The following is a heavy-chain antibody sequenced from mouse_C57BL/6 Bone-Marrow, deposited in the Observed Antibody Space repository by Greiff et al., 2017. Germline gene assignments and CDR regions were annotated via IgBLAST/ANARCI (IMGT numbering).Heavy chain of an antibody. CDR3: ARAPKYSLPYYFDY. CDR2: IDPSDSYT. Sequence: QVQLQQPGAELVMPGASVKLSCKASGYTFTSYWMHWVKQRPGQGLEWIGEIDPSDSYTNYNQKFKGKSTLTVDKSSSTAYMQLSSLTSEDSAVYYCARAPKYSLPYYFDYWGQGTTLTVSS. CDR1: GYTFTSYW. V-gene: IGHV1-69*01. J-gene: IGHJ2*01. D-gene: IGHD5-1-1*01.